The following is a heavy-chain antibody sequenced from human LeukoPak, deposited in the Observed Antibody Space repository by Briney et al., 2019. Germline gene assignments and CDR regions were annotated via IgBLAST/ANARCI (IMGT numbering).Heavy chain of an antibody. Sequence: ASVKVSCKASGYTFTSYAMHWVRQAPGQRLEWMGWINAGNGNTKYSQEFQGRVTITRDTSASTAYTELSSLRSEDMAVYYCARGRLYDSSGYYSYYFDYWGQGTLVTVSS. V-gene: IGHV1-3*03. D-gene: IGHD3-22*01. CDR3: ARGRLYDSSGYYSYYFDY. J-gene: IGHJ4*02. CDR2: INAGNGNT. CDR1: GYTFTSYA.